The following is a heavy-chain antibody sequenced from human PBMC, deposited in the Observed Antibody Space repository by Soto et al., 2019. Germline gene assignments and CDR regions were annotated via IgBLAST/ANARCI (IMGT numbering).Heavy chain of an antibody. D-gene: IGHD3-22*01. V-gene: IGHV1-18*01. CDR2: ISAYNGNT. CDR3: ARDLTSDYYDSSGYGDAFDI. CDR1: GYTFTSYG. J-gene: IGHJ3*02. Sequence: GASVKVSCKASGYTFTSYGISWVRQAPGRGLEWMGWISAYNGNTNYAQKLQGRVTMTTDTSTSTAYMELRSLRSDDTAVYYCARDLTSDYYDSSGYGDAFDIWGQGTMVTVSS.